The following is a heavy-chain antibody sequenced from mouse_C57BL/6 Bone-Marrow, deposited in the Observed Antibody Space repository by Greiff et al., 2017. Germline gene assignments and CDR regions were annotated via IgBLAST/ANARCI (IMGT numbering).Heavy chain of an antibody. Sequence: QVQLQQPGAELVKPGASVKMSCKASGYTFTSYWITWVKQRPGQGLEWIGVIYPGSGSTNYNEKFKSTATLTVDTSSSTAYMQLSSLTSEDSAVYYCSRTDYDRVYYAMDYWGQGTSVTVSS. CDR2: IYPGSGST. J-gene: IGHJ4*01. D-gene: IGHD2-4*01. CDR1: GYTFTSYW. V-gene: IGHV1-55*01. CDR3: SRTDYDRVYYAMDY.